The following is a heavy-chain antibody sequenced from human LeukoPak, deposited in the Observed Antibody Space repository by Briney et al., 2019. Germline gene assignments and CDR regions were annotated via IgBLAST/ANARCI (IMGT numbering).Heavy chain of an antibody. J-gene: IGHJ6*03. V-gene: IGHV3-21*01. CDR1: GFTFSSYS. CDR2: ISTSSSYI. CDR3: ARAAIAAARIYYYMDV. Sequence: GGSLRLSCAASGFTFSSYSMNWVRQAPGKGLEWVSFISTSSSYIHNADSVKGGFTISRDNSENSLYLQMNSLRAEDTAVYYCARAAIAAARIYYYMDVWGKGTTVTVSS. D-gene: IGHD6-13*01.